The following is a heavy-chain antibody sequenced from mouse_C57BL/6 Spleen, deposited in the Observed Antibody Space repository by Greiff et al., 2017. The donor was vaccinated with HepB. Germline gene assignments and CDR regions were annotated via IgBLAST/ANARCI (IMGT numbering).Heavy chain of an antibody. CDR1: GYAFSSSW. CDR3: ASSYYYGSGLYAMDY. V-gene: IGHV1-82*01. J-gene: IGHJ4*01. CDR2: IYPGDGDT. Sequence: VHLVESGPELVKPGASVKISCKASGYAFSSSWMNWVKQRPGKGLEWIGRIYPGDGDTNYNGKFKGKATLTADKSSSTAYMQLSSLTSEDSAVYFCASSYYYGSGLYAMDYWGQGTSVTVSS. D-gene: IGHD1-1*01.